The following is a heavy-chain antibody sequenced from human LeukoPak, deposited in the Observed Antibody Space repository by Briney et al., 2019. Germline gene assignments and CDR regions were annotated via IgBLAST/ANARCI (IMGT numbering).Heavy chain of an antibody. D-gene: IGHD6-19*01. Sequence: AGGSLRLSCAASGFTFSSYVLSWARQAPGKGLEWVSGISASGGSTYYADSVKGRFTISRDNSKNTVYLQMNSLTAEDTAVYYCAKGSSAWYGWFDPWGQGTLVTVSS. CDR1: GFTFSSYV. CDR3: AKGSSAWYGWFDP. V-gene: IGHV3-23*01. J-gene: IGHJ5*02. CDR2: ISASGGST.